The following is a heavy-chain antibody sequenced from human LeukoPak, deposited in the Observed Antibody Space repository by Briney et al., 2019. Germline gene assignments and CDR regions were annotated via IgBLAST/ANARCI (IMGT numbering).Heavy chain of an antibody. V-gene: IGHV1-2*06. Sequence: GASVKVSCKASGYTFTGYYMHWVRQAPGQGLEWMGRINPNSSGTNYAQKFQGRVTMTRDTSISTAYMELSRLRSDDTAVYYCSIVGATTRYYFDYWGQGTLVTVSS. CDR1: GYTFTGYY. D-gene: IGHD1-26*01. J-gene: IGHJ4*02. CDR2: INPNSSGT. CDR3: SIVGATTRYYFDY.